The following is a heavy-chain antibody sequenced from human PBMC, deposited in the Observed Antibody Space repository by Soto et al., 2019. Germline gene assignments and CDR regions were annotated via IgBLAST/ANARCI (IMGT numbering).Heavy chain of an antibody. V-gene: IGHV3-33*01. Sequence: QVQLVESGGGVVQPGRSLRLSCAASGFTFSSYGMHWVRQAPGKGLEWVAVIWYDGSNKYYADSVKGRFTISRDNSKNTLYLQMNSLRAEDTAVYYCARDLKQQLVRGFRFRHGMDVWGQGTTVTVSS. J-gene: IGHJ6*02. CDR2: IWYDGSNK. CDR3: ARDLKQQLVRGFRFRHGMDV. D-gene: IGHD6-13*01. CDR1: GFTFSSYG.